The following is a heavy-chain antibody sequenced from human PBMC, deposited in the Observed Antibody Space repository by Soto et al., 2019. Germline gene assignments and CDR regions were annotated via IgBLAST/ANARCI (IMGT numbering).Heavy chain of an antibody. J-gene: IGHJ4*02. CDR3: TRPGYDAGIDY. V-gene: IGHV3-73*01. D-gene: IGHD5-12*01. CDR1: GFIFRDFG. CDR2: IRSKANNYAT. Sequence: PGGSLRLSCVASGFIFRDFGMHWVRQASGKGLEWVGRIRSKANNYATAYAASVNGRFTISRDDSKNTAYLQMNSLKTEDTAVYYCTRPGYDAGIDYWGQGTLVTVSS.